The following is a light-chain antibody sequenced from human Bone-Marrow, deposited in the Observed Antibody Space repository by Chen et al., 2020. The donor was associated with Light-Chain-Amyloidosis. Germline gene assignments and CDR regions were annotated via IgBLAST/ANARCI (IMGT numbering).Light chain of an antibody. CDR2: EVT. CDR1: SSNVGGLNL. V-gene: IGLV2-23*02. CDR3: CSYAGDSTLL. Sequence: QSALTQPASVSGSPGQSITISCTGTSSNVGGLNLVSWYHQHPGQAPKLIFYEVTKRHSGVSHRCAAFKAGNRASRTSSGLQTEEEADYYCCSYAGDSTLLFGGGTKLTGL. J-gene: IGLJ2*01.